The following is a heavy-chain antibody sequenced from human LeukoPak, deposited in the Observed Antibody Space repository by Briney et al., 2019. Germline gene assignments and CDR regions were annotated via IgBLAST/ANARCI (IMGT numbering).Heavy chain of an antibody. V-gene: IGHV3-53*01. J-gene: IGHJ4*02. Sequence: PGGSLRLSCAASGFTVSSNYMSWVRQAPGKGLEWVSVIYSGGSTYYADSVKGRFTISRDNSKNTLYLQMNNLRAEDTAVYYCAKKNKDGDYDLDYWGQGTLVTVSS. CDR1: GFTVSSNY. D-gene: IGHD4-17*01. CDR3: AKKNKDGDYDLDY. CDR2: IYSGGST.